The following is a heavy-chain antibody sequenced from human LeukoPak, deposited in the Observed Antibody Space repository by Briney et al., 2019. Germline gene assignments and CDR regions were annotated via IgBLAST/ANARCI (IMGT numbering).Heavy chain of an antibody. CDR1: GFTFSSYG. V-gene: IGHV3-30*18. D-gene: IGHD3-22*01. CDR3: AKDTYYYDSSGSPFDY. CDR2: ISYDGSSK. J-gene: IGHJ4*02. Sequence: GGSLRLSCAASGFTFSSYGMHWVRQAPGKGLEWVAVISYDGSSKYYADSVKGRFTISRDNSKNTLYLQMNSLRAEDTAVYYCAKDTYYYDSSGSPFDYWGQGTLVTVSS.